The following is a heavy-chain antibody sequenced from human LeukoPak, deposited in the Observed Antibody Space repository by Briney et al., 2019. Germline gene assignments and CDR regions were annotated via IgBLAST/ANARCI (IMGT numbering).Heavy chain of an antibody. CDR3: AGGHRNWLLSWFDP. V-gene: IGHV3-74*01. CDR1: GFTFSSYW. Sequence: GGSLRLSCAASGFTFSSYWMHWVRQAPGKGLVWVSRINTDGSSTSYADSVKGRFTISRDNAKNTLYLQMNSLRAEDTAVYYCAGGHRNWLLSWFDPWGRGTLVTVSS. J-gene: IGHJ5*02. D-gene: IGHD3-9*01. CDR2: INTDGSST.